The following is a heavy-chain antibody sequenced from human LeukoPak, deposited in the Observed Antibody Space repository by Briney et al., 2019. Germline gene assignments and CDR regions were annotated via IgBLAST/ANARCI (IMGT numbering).Heavy chain of an antibody. V-gene: IGHV4-39*01. CDR1: GGSISNSNYW. CDR2: IYYSGTT. CDR3: TGHQTNNDGPGTPFDF. J-gene: IGHJ4*02. Sequence: PETLSLTCTVSGGSISNSNYWWGWTRQPPGKGLEWMGSIYYSGTTYSNTSLKSRVTTSVETSKKQCILKLSSLTAADTDVYFCTGHQTNNDGPGTPFDFWGQGTLVSVSS. D-gene: IGHD5-24*01.